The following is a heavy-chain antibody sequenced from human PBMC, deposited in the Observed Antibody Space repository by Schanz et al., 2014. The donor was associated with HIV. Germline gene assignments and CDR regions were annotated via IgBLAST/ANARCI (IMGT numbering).Heavy chain of an antibody. V-gene: IGHV1-46*01. Sequence: QVQLVQSGAEVKKPGASVKVSCKASGYTFTDYYMHWVRQAPGQGLEWMGWINPSGGSTSYAQKFQGRVTMTRDTSTSTVYMELSSLRSEDTAVYYCARSPEYLGWFDPWGQGTQVTVSS. J-gene: IGHJ5*02. D-gene: IGHD2-2*02. CDR2: INPSGGST. CDR1: GYTFTDYY. CDR3: ARSPEYLGWFDP.